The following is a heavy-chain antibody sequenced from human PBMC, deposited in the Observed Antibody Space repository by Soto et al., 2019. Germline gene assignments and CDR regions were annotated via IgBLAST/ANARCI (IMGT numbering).Heavy chain of an antibody. CDR1: GYTFTSRG. V-gene: IGHV1-3*01. CDR2: INPDNGVT. CDR3: ARDDAIGGDKY. J-gene: IGHJ4*02. D-gene: IGHD3-10*01. Sequence: QVQLVQSGSEVKKPGASVKVSCKTSGYTFTSRGIHWVRQAPGQGLEWMGWINPDNGVTRSSQKFQGRLTITRDTSASTVYVELSNLMSEDTSTLYCARDDAIGGDKYWGQGTLVTVSS.